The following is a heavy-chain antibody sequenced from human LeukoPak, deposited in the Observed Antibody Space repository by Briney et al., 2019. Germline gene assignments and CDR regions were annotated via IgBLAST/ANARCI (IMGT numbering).Heavy chain of an antibody. J-gene: IGHJ4*02. CDR3: ARELYQLLWLPDY. V-gene: IGHV1-2*02. CDR1: GYTFTGYY. Sequence: ASVKVSCTASGYTFTGYYMHWVRQAPGQGLEWMGWINPNSGGTNYAQKFQGRVTMTRDTSISTAYMELSRLRSDDTAVYYCARELYQLLWLPDYWGQGTLVTVSS. CDR2: INPNSGGT. D-gene: IGHD2-2*01.